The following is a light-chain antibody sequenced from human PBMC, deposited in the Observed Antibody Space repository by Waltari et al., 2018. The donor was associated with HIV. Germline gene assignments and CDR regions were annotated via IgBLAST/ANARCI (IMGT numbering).Light chain of an antibody. CDR3: QYYSSSSIIT. J-gene: IGKJ3*01. V-gene: IGKV3-20*01. CDR2: AAS. CDR1: QSIRSNF. Sequence: EIVLTQSPGTLSLSPGERATLSCRASQSIRSNFLAWYRQRPGQAPSLLIYAASLRAAGIPDRFSGSGSGTDFTLTISRLEPEDFAVYYCQYYSSSSIITFGPGTKVDIK.